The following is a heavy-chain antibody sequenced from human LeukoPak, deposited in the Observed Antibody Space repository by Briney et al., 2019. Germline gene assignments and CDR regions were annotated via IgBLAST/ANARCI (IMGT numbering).Heavy chain of an antibody. CDR1: GSTFTGYY. D-gene: IGHD6-19*01. V-gene: IGHV1-2*02. CDR2: INPNSGGR. CDR3: AREIAVAVHYYYGMDG. Sequence: ASVKVSCKASGSTFTGYYKHWVRQAPAQGLEWMGLINPNSGGRNYAHKYHVRVTMTRDTSNSTAYMELSRLRSDDTAVYYCAREIAVAVHYYYGMDGWGQGTTVTVSS. J-gene: IGHJ6*02.